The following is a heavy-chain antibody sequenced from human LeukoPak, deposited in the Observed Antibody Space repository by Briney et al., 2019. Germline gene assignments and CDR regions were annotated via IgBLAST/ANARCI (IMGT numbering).Heavy chain of an antibody. J-gene: IGHJ3*02. Sequence: PSETLSLTCAVYGGSICSGSYYWSWIRQPAGKGLEWIGRIYTSGSTNYNPSLKSRVTISVDTSKNQFSLKLSSVTAADTAVYYCARDSSSSDAFDIWGQGTMVTVSS. CDR1: GGSICSGSYY. V-gene: IGHV4-61*02. CDR3: ARDSSSSDAFDI. CDR2: IYTSGST. D-gene: IGHD6-13*01.